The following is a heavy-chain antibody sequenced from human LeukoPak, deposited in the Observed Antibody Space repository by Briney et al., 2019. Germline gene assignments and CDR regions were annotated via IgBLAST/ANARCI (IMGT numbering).Heavy chain of an antibody. CDR1: GGYISSYS. CDR2: MYSRGST. J-gene: IGHJ3*02. V-gene: IGHV4-59*08. CDR3: ARHYLYGDPPAFDI. D-gene: IGHD4-17*01. Sequence: SETLSLTCTVSGGYISSYSWSWIRPPPGKGLEWIGYMYSRGSTNDNPSLKSRVTMSRDTSKNQLSLRVTSVTAADTAMYYCARHYLYGDPPAFDIWGQGTMVTVSS.